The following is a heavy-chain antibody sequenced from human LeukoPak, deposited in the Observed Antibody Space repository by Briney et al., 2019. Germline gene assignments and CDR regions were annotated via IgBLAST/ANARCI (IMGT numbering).Heavy chain of an antibody. J-gene: IGHJ5*02. CDR1: GFTFSSYS. D-gene: IGHD3-22*01. V-gene: IGHV3-21*01. CDR3: ARAAGDSSGYYPNWFDP. CDR2: ISSSSSYI. Sequence: GGSLRLSCAASGFTFSSYSMNWVRQAPGKGLERVSSISSSSSYIYYADSVKGRFTISRDNAKNSLYLQMNSLRAEDTAVYYCARAAGDSSGYYPNWFDPWGQGTLVTVSS.